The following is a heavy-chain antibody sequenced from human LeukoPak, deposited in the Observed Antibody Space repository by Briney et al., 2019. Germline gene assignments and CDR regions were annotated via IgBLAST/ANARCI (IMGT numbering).Heavy chain of an antibody. CDR1: GGSFSGYY. V-gene: IGHV4-34*01. CDR2: INHSGST. J-gene: IGHJ4*02. Sequence: SETLSLTCAVYGGSFSGYYWSWIRQPPGKGLEWIGEINHSGSTNYNPSLKSRVTISVDTSKNQFSLKLSSVTAADTAAYYCARGSYCSSTSCSPYYFDYWGQGTLVTVSS. D-gene: IGHD2-2*01. CDR3: ARGSYCSSTSCSPYYFDY.